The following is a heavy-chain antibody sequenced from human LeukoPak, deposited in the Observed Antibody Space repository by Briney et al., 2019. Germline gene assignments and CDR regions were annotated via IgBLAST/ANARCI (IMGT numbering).Heavy chain of an antibody. CDR1: GFTFSSYW. J-gene: IGHJ4*02. V-gene: IGHV3-74*01. D-gene: IGHD5-18*01. CDR2: INTDGSST. CDR3: ARGGYSYPIPLDY. Sequence: GGSLRLSCAASGFTFSSYWRHWVRQAPGKGLVWVSRINTDGSSTSYADSVKGRFTISRDNSKNTLYLQMNSLRAEDTAVYYCARGGYSYPIPLDYWGQGTLVTVSS.